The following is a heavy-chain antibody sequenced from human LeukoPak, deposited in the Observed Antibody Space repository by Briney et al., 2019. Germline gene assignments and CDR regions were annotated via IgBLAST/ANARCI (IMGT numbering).Heavy chain of an antibody. V-gene: IGHV4-4*07. CDR2: IYTSGST. Sequence: SETLSLTCTVSGGSISSYYWSWIRQPAGKGLEWIGRIYTSGSTNYNPSLKSRVTMSVDTSKNQFSLRLSSVTAADTAVYYCARARNYYDSSDYYYEGDSFDIWGQGTMVTVSS. CDR3: ARARNYYDSSDYYYEGDSFDI. J-gene: IGHJ3*02. CDR1: GGSISSYY. D-gene: IGHD3-22*01.